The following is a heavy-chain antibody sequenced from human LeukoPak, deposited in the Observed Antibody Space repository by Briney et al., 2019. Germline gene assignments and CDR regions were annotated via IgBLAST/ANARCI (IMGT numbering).Heavy chain of an antibody. CDR3: ARGGILRYFDWLLGPHYFDY. D-gene: IGHD3-9*01. J-gene: IGHJ4*02. CDR1: GGTFSSYW. CDR2: INCDGTST. V-gene: IGHV3-74*01. Sequence: SCKASGGTFSSYWMHWVRQAPGKGLVWVSRINCDGTSTSYADSVKGRSIISRDNAKNTLFLQMNSLRAEDTAVYYCARGGILRYFDWLLGPHYFDYWGQGTLVTVSS.